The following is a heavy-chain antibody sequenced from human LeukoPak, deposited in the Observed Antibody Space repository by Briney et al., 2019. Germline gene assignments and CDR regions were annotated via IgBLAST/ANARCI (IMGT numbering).Heavy chain of an antibody. CDR2: INSDGSST. D-gene: IGHD4-17*01. Sequence: PGGSLRLSCAASGFTFSSYWMHWVRQAPGKGLVWVSRINSDGSSTSYADSVKGRFTISRDNAKNTLYLQMNSLRAEDTAVYYCARVEDDDYYYQYFQHWGQGTLVTVSS. CDR3: ARVEDDDYYYQYFQH. J-gene: IGHJ1*01. V-gene: IGHV3-74*01. CDR1: GFTFSSYW.